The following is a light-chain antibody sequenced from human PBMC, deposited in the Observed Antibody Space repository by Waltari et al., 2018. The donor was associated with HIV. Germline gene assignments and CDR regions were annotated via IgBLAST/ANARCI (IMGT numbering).Light chain of an antibody. J-gene: IGLJ1*01. CDR3: ASFSSTFTYV. CDR2: EDT. CDR1: SDDVGGYSY. V-gene: IGLV2-14*01. Sequence: QPASVSASPGQSITISCTGSSDDVGGYSYVSWYQQFPGKAPKLLISEDTDRASEISLRFSGSKSANTASLTISGLRPEDEADYFCASFSSTFTYVFGTGTKVTVL.